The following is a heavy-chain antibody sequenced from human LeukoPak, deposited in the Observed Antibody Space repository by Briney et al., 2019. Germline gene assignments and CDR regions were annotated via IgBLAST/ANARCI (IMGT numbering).Heavy chain of an antibody. CDR2: ISYDGSNK. D-gene: IGHD3-22*01. CDR3: ARDLSIDMRYYDSSGYYYFDY. Sequence: GGSLRLSCAASGFTFSSYAMHWVRQAPGKGLEWVAVISYDGSNKYYADSVKGRFTISRDNSKNTLYLQMNSLRAEDTAVYYCARDLSIDMRYYDSSGYYYFDYWGQGTLVTVSS. J-gene: IGHJ4*02. CDR1: GFTFSSYA. V-gene: IGHV3-30-3*01.